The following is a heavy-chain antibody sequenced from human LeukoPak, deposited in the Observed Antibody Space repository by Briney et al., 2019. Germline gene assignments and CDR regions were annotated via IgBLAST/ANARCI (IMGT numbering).Heavy chain of an antibody. CDR3: ARAYMTATRHFDS. D-gene: IGHD2-21*02. CDR1: GFTFSSYT. Sequence: GGSLRLSRAASGFTFSSYTMNWVRQAPGKGLEWVSSISSSSSYIYYADSVKGRFTISRDNAKNSLYLQMNSLRAEDTAVYYCARAYMTATRHFDSWGQGTLVTVSS. CDR2: ISSSSSYI. J-gene: IGHJ4*02. V-gene: IGHV3-21*01.